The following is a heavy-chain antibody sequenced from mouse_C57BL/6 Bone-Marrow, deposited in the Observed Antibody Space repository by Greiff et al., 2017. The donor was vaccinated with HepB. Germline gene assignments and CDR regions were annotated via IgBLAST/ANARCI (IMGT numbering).Heavy chain of an antibody. CDR3: ARDLDYLDY. CDR1: GFTFSDYY. Sequence: EVMLVESEGGLVQPGSSMKLSCTASGFTFSDYYMAWVRQVPEKGLEWVANINYDGSSTYYLDSLKSRFIISRDNAKNILYLQMSSLKSEDTATYYCARDLDYLDYWGQGTTLTVSS. V-gene: IGHV5-16*01. J-gene: IGHJ2*01. CDR2: INYDGSST.